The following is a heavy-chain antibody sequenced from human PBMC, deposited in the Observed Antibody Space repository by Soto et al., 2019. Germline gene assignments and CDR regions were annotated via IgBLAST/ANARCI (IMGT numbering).Heavy chain of an antibody. Sequence: QVQLVQSGAEVKKPGSSVKFSCQASGGTFSSYAISWVRQAPGLGLEWMGGIIPIFGTANYAQKFQGRVTITEDESTRTAYMELSSLRSEDTAVYCCAVQWLVREFDYWGQGTLVTVSS. J-gene: IGHJ4*02. CDR2: IIPIFGTA. V-gene: IGHV1-69*01. CDR1: GGTFSSYA. CDR3: AVQWLVREFDY. D-gene: IGHD6-19*01.